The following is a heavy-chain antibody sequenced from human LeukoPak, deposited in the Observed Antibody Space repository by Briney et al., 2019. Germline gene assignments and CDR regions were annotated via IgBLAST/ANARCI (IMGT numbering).Heavy chain of an antibody. CDR1: GGSFSGYY. CDR3: ARAVSSGYYYVGPFDY. Sequence: SETLSLTCAVYGGSFSGYYWSWIRQPPGKGLEWIGEINHSGSTNYNPSLKSRVTISVDTSKNQFSLKLSSVTAADTAVYYCARAVSSGYYYVGPFDYWGQGTLVTVSS. D-gene: IGHD3-22*01. CDR2: INHSGST. V-gene: IGHV4-34*01. J-gene: IGHJ4*02.